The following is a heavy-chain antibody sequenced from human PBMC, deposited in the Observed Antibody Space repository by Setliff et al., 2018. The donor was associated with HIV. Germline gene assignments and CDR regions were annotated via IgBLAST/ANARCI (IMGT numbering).Heavy chain of an antibody. Sequence: SETLSLTCTVSGGSISSYYWSWIRQPPGKGLEWIGRIYTSGSTNYNPSLKSRVTISIDTSKHQFSLKLTSVTAADTALYYCARDVMEYFGNYFDYWGQGALVTVSS. CDR2: IYTSGST. CDR3: ARDVMEYFGNYFDY. V-gene: IGHV4-4*08. CDR1: GGSISSYY. D-gene: IGHD3-3*01. J-gene: IGHJ4*02.